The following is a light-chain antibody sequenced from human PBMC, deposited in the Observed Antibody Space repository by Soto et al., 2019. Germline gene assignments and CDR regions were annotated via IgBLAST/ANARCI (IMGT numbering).Light chain of an antibody. CDR1: QSVSSY. CDR3: QQRSNWPPLT. V-gene: IGKV3-11*01. CDR2: DAS. Sequence: EIVLTQSPATLSLSPGERATLSCRASQSVSSYLAWYQQKPRQAPRLLIYDASNRATGIPARFNGSGSGTDVTLTISSLEPEDFSVYYCQQRSNWPPLTFGPGTKVDIK. J-gene: IGKJ3*01.